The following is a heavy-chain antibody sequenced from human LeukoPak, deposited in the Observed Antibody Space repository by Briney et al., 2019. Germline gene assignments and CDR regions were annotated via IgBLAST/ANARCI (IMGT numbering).Heavy chain of an antibody. D-gene: IGHD2-2*01. CDR3: ARGRVPPIVVIPAAMSGFPD. CDR1: GGTFSSYA. J-gene: IGHJ4*02. V-gene: IGHV1-69*13. Sequence: ASVKVSCKASGGTFSSYAISWVRQAPGQGLEWMGGIIPIFGTANYAQKFQGRVTITADESTSTAYMELSSLRSEDTAVYYCARGRVPPIVVIPAAMSGFPDWGQGTLVTVSS. CDR2: IIPIFGTA.